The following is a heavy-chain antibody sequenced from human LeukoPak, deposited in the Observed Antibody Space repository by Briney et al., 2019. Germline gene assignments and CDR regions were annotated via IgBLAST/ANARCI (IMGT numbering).Heavy chain of an antibody. D-gene: IGHD6-19*01. J-gene: IGHJ4*02. CDR1: GFTFSDYY. Sequence: PGRSLRLSCAASGFTFSDYYMSWIRQAPGKGLEWISYISSSGSTIYYADSVKGRFTISRDNSKNTLYLQMNSLRDEDTAVYYGARESGSSGRAGYFDHWGQGTLVTVSS. V-gene: IGHV3-11*04. CDR3: ARESGSSGRAGYFDH. CDR2: ISSSGSTI.